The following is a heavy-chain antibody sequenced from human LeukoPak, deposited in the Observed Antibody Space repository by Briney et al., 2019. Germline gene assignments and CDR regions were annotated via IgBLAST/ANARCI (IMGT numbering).Heavy chain of an antibody. Sequence: KPSETLSLTCSVSGASINGYFWNWVRQPPEKRLDWIGYVSHTGATTSNPTLKSRVSITIDTPKSQISLTMTSVTAADSALYYCARDRRGSFYTFDLWGPGTIVSVS. CDR2: VSHTGAT. CDR3: ARDRRGSFYTFDL. J-gene: IGHJ3*01. CDR1: GASINGYF. V-gene: IGHV4-59*01. D-gene: IGHD1-26*01.